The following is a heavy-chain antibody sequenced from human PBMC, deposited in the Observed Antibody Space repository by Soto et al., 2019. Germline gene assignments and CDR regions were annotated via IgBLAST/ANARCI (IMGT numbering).Heavy chain of an antibody. D-gene: IGHD2-2*02. CDR2: IIPILGIA. CDR3: ARGVPAAIANFDY. J-gene: IGHJ4*02. CDR1: GGTFSSYT. Sequence: SVKVSCKASGGTFSSYTISWVRQAPGQGLEWMGRIIPILGIANYAQKFQGRVTITADKSTSTAYMELSSLRSEDTAVYYCARGVPAAIANFDYWGQGTLVTVSS. V-gene: IGHV1-69*02.